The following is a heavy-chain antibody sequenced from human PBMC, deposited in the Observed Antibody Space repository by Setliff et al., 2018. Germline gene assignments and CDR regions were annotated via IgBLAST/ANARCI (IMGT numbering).Heavy chain of an antibody. J-gene: IGHJ4*02. V-gene: IGHV3-7*01. CDR2: INQDGSET. D-gene: IGHD2-21*02. Sequence: GGSLRLSCAASGFTFSYHWMTWVRQAPGKGLEWVANINQDGSETYYVDSLKGRFSVSRDNGKNSLYLQMNSLRAEDTAVYYCARASKGLYCGSDCFYTFDSWGPGTLVTVSS. CDR1: GFTFSYHW. CDR3: ARASKGLYCGSDCFYTFDS.